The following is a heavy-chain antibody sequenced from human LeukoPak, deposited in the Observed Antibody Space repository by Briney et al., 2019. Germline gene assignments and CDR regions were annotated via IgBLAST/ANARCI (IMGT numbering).Heavy chain of an antibody. Sequence: PSETLSLTCTVSGGSISSGGYYWSWIRQHPGKGLEWIGYIYYSGSTYYNPSLKSRVTISVDTSKNQFSLKLSSVTAADTAVYYCARAGGFFSPFGYWGQGTLVTVSS. J-gene: IGHJ4*02. D-gene: IGHD3-16*01. V-gene: IGHV4-31*03. CDR1: GGSISSGGYY. CDR3: ARAGGFFSPFGY. CDR2: IYYSGST.